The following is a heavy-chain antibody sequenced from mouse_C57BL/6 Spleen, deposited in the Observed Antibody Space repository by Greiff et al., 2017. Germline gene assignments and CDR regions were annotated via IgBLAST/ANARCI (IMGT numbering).Heavy chain of an antibody. CDR3: ARGRALIYYGTSDGGFAY. J-gene: IGHJ3*01. CDR2: IYPGSGST. Sequence: QVQLQQPGAELVKPGASVKMSCKASGYTFTSYWITWVKQRPGPGLEWIGDIYPGSGSTNYNEKFKSKATLTVDTSSSTAYMQLSSLTSEDTAVYYGARGRALIYYGTSDGGFAYWGQGTLVTVSA. D-gene: IGHD1-1*01. V-gene: IGHV1-55*01. CDR1: GYTFTSYW.